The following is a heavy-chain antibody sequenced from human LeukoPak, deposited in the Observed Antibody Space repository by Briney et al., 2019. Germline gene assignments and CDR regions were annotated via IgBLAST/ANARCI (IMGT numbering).Heavy chain of an antibody. D-gene: IGHD4-11*01. V-gene: IGHV4-59*01. CDR1: GDSISGYY. J-gene: IGHJ4*02. CDR3: ARLRGNYFPDY. Sequence: PSETLSLTCTVSGDSISGYYWTWIRQPPGKGLEWIGDIYYSGSINYNPSLKSRLTISVDTSKNQFSLKLSSVTAADTAVYYCARLRGNYFPDYWGQGTLVTVSS. CDR2: IYYSGSI.